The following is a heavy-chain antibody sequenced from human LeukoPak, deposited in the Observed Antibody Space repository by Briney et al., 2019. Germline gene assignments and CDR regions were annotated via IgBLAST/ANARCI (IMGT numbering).Heavy chain of an antibody. Sequence: GASVKVSCKASGYSFTGYYLHWVRQAPGQGLEWMGWINPNSGGTNYAQKFQGWVAMTRDTSISTAYMELSRLRSDDTAVYYCARGLGQAVDYWGQGTLVTVSS. D-gene: IGHD1-26*01. CDR2: INPNSGGT. V-gene: IGHV1-2*04. J-gene: IGHJ4*02. CDR3: ARGLGQAVDY. CDR1: GYSFTGYY.